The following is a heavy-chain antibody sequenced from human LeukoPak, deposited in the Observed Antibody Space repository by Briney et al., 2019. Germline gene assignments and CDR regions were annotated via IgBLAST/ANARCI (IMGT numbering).Heavy chain of an antibody. CDR2: ISSSSSTI. CDR3: ARDHNYAFDN. V-gene: IGHV3-48*01. D-gene: IGHD1-1*01. CDR1: GFTFSSYS. Sequence: PGGSLRLSCAASGFTFSSYSMNWVRQAPGKGLEWVSYISSSSSTIYYADSVRGRFTISADKAKNSLYLQMNSLRVEDTAVYYCARDHNYAFDNWGQGTLVSVAS. J-gene: IGHJ4*02.